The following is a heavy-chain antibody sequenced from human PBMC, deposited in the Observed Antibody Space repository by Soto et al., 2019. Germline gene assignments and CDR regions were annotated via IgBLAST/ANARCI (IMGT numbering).Heavy chain of an antibody. CDR3: ARERAVAGFDY. D-gene: IGHD6-19*01. CDR1: GYTFTSYD. CDR2: MNPNTGNT. Sequence: QVQLVQSGAEVKKPGASVKVSCKASGYTFTSYDINWVRQATGQGLEWMGWMNPNTGNTGYAQNFEGRVTMTRNTSITTAYMELSSLRSDDTAVYYCARERAVAGFDYWGQGTLVTVSS. J-gene: IGHJ4*02. V-gene: IGHV1-8*01.